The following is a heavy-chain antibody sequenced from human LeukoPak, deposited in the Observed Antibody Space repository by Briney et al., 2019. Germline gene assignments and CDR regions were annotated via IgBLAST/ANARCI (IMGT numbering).Heavy chain of an antibody. CDR1: GFTFSKYW. Sequence: PGGSLRLSCAVSGFTFSKYWMRWVRQAPGKGLEWVANIKEDGSEKYYGDSVKGRFTISRDNAKNSLYLQMNSLRAEDTAVYYCARDSSGYQWGQGTLVTVSS. D-gene: IGHD3-22*01. CDR3: ARDSSGYQ. V-gene: IGHV3-7*01. J-gene: IGHJ4*02. CDR2: IKEDGSEK.